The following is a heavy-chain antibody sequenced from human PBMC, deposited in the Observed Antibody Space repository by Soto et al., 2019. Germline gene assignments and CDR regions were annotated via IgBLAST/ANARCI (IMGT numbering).Heavy chain of an antibody. CDR3: ARPTRQWLGLRYYYGMDV. V-gene: IGHV4-34*01. CDR2: INHSGST. D-gene: IGHD6-19*01. Sequence: QVQLQQWGAGLLKPSETLSLTCAVYGGSFSGYYWSWIRQPPGKGLEWIGEINHSGSTNYNPSLKSRDTISVDTSKNQFSLKLSSVTAADTAVYYCARPTRQWLGLRYYYGMDVWGQGTTVTVSS. J-gene: IGHJ6*02. CDR1: GGSFSGYY.